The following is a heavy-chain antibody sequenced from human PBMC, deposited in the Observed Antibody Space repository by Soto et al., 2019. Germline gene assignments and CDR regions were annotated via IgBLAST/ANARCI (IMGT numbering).Heavy chain of an antibody. Sequence: LSLTCAVYGVSFSDYYWSWVRQPPGKGLEWIGEINHSGSTNYNASLQSRATISVDTSKNQFSLKLRSVTAADTSMYYCAGFFGYKYGRVDPWGQGSQVTVS. CDR1: GVSFSDYY. D-gene: IGHD5-18*01. CDR2: INHSGST. V-gene: IGHV4-34*01. CDR3: AGFFGYKYGRVDP. J-gene: IGHJ5*02.